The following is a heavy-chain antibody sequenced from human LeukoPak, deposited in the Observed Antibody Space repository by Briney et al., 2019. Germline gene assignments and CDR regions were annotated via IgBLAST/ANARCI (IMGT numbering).Heavy chain of an antibody. V-gene: IGHV3-21*01. Sequence: GGSLRLSCAASGFTFSSYGMHWVRQAPGKGLEWVSSISSSSSYIYYADSVKGRFTISRDNAKNSLYLQMNSLRAEDTAVYYCARDLRALDAFDIWGQGTMVTVSS. CDR2: ISSSSSYI. J-gene: IGHJ3*02. CDR1: GFTFSSYG. CDR3: ARDLRALDAFDI.